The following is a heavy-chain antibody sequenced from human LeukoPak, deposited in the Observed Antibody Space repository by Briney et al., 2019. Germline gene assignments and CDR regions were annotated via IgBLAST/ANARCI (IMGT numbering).Heavy chain of an antibody. D-gene: IGHD2-2*01. CDR1: GGSFSGYY. CDR2: INHSGST. CDR3: ARTKVRYCSSTSCYRSGRWFDP. Sequence: SETLSLTCAVYGGSFSGYYWSWIRQPPGKGLEWIGEINHSGSTNYNPSLKSRVTISVDTSKNQFSLKLSSVTAAGTAVYYCARTKVRYCSSTSCYRSGRWFDPWGQGTLVTVSS. V-gene: IGHV4-34*01. J-gene: IGHJ5*02.